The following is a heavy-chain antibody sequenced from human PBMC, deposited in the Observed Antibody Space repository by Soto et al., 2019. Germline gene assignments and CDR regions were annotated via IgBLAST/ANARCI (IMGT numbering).Heavy chain of an antibody. D-gene: IGHD3-9*01. J-gene: IGHJ4*02. CDR3: ARDSILTGRSDY. CDR1: GFTFSSYA. Sequence: PGGSLRLSCSASGFTFSSYAMHWVSQAPGKGLEYVSAISSNGGSTYYADSVKGRFTISRDNSKDTLYLQMNSLRAEDTAVYYCARDSILTGRSDYWGQGTLVTVSS. CDR2: ISSNGGST. V-gene: IGHV3-64*04.